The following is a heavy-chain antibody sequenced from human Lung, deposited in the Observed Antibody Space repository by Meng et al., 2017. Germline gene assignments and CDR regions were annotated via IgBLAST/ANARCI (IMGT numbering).Heavy chain of an antibody. CDR2: IDPKSDNT. J-gene: IGHJ4*02. D-gene: IGHD6-13*01. CDR1: GYTFAAYW. V-gene: IGHV1-2*06. CDR3: ARDEDISAAGYLLGDF. Sequence: QGQRWKPGPEGKKPGALVKVSCKASGYTFAAYWIQWVRQAPGQGLEWMGRIDPKSDNTHYAQKFQGRVTMTRDTSISTAYMELSGLRSDDTAVYYCARDEDISAAGYLLGDFWGQGTLVTVSS.